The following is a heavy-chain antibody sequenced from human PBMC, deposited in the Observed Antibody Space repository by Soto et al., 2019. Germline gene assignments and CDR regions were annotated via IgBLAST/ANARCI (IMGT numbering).Heavy chain of an antibody. CDR2: INPNGGIT. J-gene: IGHJ4*02. V-gene: IGHV1-46*01. D-gene: IGHD5-18*01. Sequence: QVQLMQSGAEVKKPGASVRVSCKASGYTFTHYYIHWVRQAPGQGLEWMGIINPNGGITTYAQKFRAGFTMTRDTSTSTGYLELSSLRSEDSAVYYCATSVNSAMAFDYWGQGTLVAVSS. CDR1: GYTFTHYY. CDR3: ATSVNSAMAFDY.